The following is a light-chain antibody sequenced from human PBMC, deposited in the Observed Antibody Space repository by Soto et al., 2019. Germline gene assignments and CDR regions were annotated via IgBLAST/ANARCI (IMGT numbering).Light chain of an antibody. Sequence: EIVLTQSPGTPSLSPGERATLSCRASQSVSSSYLAWYQQKPGQAPRLLIYGASSRATGIPDRFSGSGSGTDFTLTISRLEPADFAVYYCQQYASSPLAFGGGTKVDIK. V-gene: IGKV3-20*01. J-gene: IGKJ4*01. CDR1: QSVSSSY. CDR3: QQYASSPLA. CDR2: GAS.